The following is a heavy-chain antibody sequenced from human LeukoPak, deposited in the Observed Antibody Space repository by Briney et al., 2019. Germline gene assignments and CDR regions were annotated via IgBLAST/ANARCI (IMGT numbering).Heavy chain of an antibody. CDR3: ARGGAARPDY. CDR1: GFTLSNYG. J-gene: IGHJ4*02. V-gene: IGHV3-48*01. D-gene: IGHD6-6*01. CDR2: ISSSSSAI. Sequence: GGSLRLSCAASGFTLSNYGMNWVRQAPGKGLEWVSYISSSSSAINYADSVKGRFTISRDNGKNSLYLQMDSLRVEDTAVYYCARGGAARPDYWGQGTRVTVSS.